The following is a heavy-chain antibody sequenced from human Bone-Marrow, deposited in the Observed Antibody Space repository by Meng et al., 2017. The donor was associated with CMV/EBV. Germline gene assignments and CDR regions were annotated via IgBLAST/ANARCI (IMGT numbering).Heavy chain of an antibody. J-gene: IGHJ4*02. V-gene: IGHV1-18*01. CDR2: IKPDKGDT. CDR3: ARDRSNSDV. D-gene: IGHD2-15*01. CDR1: GYNFGTFG. Sequence: SCKASGYNFGTFGMSWVRQAPGEGLEWMGWIKPDKGDTDYAQKFQDRITLTTDRSTNTVYMELRSLRSDDTAVYYCARDRSNSDVWGQGTLVTVSS.